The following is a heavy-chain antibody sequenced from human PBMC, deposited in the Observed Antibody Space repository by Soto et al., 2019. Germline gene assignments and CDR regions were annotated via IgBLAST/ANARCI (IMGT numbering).Heavy chain of an antibody. CDR3: ASTATRYYYDSSGYYPFDY. CDR2: IYYSGST. CDR1: GGSISSGGYY. Sequence: SETLSLPCTVSGGSISSGGYYWSWIRQHPGKGLEWIGYIYYSGSTYYNPSLKSRVTISVDTSKNQFSLKLSSVTAADTAVYYCASTATRYYYDSSGYYPFDYWGQGTLVTVSS. J-gene: IGHJ4*02. V-gene: IGHV4-31*03. D-gene: IGHD3-22*01.